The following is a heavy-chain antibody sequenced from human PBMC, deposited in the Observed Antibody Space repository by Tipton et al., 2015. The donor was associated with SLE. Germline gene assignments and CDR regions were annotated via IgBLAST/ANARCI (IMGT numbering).Heavy chain of an antibody. D-gene: IGHD3-9*01. CDR1: GYTFSTYW. CDR2: VYPGESDI. J-gene: IGHJ3*02. V-gene: IGHV5-51*03. CDR3: ARGRVLTHYFDATGIYNAFDI. Sequence: QLVQSGAEVKNPGESLKISCKASGYTFSTYWIGWVRQLPGTGLEWMGIVYPGESDIRYSPSFQGQVTISVDKSISITYLQWRSLKASDTAMYYCARGRVLTHYFDATGIYNAFDIWGQGTKVTVSP.